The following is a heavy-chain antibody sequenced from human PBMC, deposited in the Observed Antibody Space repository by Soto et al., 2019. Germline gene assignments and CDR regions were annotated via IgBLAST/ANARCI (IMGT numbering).Heavy chain of an antibody. CDR3: ARVGWIAARPGGAYYYYYYMDV. J-gene: IGHJ6*03. V-gene: IGHV3-11*01. CDR1: GFTFSDYY. D-gene: IGHD6-6*01. CDR2: ISSSGSTI. Sequence: PGGSLRLSCAASGFTFSDYYMSWIRQAPGKGLEWVSYISSSGSTIYYADSVKGRFTISRDNAKNSLYLQMNSLRAEDTAVYYCARVGWIAARPGGAYYYYYYMDVWGKGTTVTVSS.